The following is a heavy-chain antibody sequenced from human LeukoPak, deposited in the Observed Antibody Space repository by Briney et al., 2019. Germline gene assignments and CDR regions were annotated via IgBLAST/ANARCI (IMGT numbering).Heavy chain of an antibody. CDR3: ARVRKPIVVVPAAIQGWFDP. J-gene: IGHJ5*02. D-gene: IGHD2-2*02. V-gene: IGHV1-2*02. CDR1: GYTFTSYY. Sequence: ASVKVSCKASGYTFTSYYMHWVRQAPGQGLEWMGWINPNSGGTNYAQKFQGRVTMTRDTSISTAYMELSRLRSDDTAVYYCARVRKPIVVVPAAIQGWFDPWGQGTLVTVSS. CDR2: INPNSGGT.